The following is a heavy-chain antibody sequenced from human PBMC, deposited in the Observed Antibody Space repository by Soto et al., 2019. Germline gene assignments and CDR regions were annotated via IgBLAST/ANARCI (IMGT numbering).Heavy chain of an antibody. J-gene: IGHJ6*02. CDR2: IFYSGST. V-gene: IGHV4-30-4*01. Sequence: QVQLQESGPGLVKPSQSLSLTCTVSGGSISSGDYYWSWIRQPPGKGLEWIGYIFYSGSTYYNPSLKSRVTISVDTSKNQFSLKLTSVTAADTAVYYCARWIQLWSPIGRHYRYGDVWGQGTTVTVSS. CDR1: GGSISSGDYY. CDR3: ARWIQLWSPIGRHYRYGDV. D-gene: IGHD5-18*01.